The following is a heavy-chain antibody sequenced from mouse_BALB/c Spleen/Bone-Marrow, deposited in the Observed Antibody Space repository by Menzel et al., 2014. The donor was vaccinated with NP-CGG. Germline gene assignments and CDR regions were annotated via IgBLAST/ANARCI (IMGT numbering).Heavy chain of an antibody. CDR2: IHYSGST. J-gene: IGHJ4*01. D-gene: IGHD2-4*01. V-gene: IGHV3-1*02. CDR3: ARGYDYGYAMDY. Sequence: DVHLVESGPDLVKPSQSLSLPCTVTGYSITSGYSCHWIRQFPGNKLEWMGYIHYSGSTNYNPSLKSRISITRDTSKNQFFLQLNSVTTEDTATYYCARGYDYGYAMDYWGQGTSVTVSS. CDR1: GYSITSGYS.